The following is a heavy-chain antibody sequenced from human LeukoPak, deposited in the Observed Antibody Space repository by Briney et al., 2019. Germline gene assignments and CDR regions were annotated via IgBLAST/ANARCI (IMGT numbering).Heavy chain of an antibody. Sequence: SVKVSYKASGGTFSSYATSWVRQAPGQGLEWMGGIIPIFGTANYAQKFQGRVTITADESTSTAYMELSSLRSEDTAVYYCARSKIQLWSHFDYWGQGTLVTVSS. V-gene: IGHV1-69*13. J-gene: IGHJ4*02. CDR3: ARSKIQLWSHFDY. CDR1: GGTFSSYA. CDR2: IIPIFGTA. D-gene: IGHD5-18*01.